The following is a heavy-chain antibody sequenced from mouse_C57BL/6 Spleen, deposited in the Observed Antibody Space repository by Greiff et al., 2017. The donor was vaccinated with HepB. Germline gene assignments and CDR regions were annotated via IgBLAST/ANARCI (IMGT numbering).Heavy chain of an antibody. Sequence: QVQLQQPGPELVKPGASVKISCKASGYAFSSSWMNWVKQRPGKGLEWIGRIYPGDGDTNYNGKFKGKATLTADKSSSTAYMQLSSLTSEDSAVYFCAREGDRYYAMDYWGQGTSVTVSS. CDR1: GYAFSSSW. V-gene: IGHV1-82*01. CDR2: IYPGDGDT. D-gene: IGHD3-3*01. J-gene: IGHJ4*01. CDR3: AREGDRYYAMDY.